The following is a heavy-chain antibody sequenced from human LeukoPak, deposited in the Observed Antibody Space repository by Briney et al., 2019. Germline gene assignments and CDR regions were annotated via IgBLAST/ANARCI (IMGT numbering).Heavy chain of an antibody. CDR3: AREIGSGSYLGYYYYGMDV. Sequence: GGSLRLSCAASGLTLSSNYMSWVRQARGKGLEWVSVIYSGGSTYYADSVKGRFTISRDNSKNTLYLQMNSLRAEDTAVYYCAREIGSGSYLGYYYYGMDVWGQGTTVTVSS. V-gene: IGHV3-66*01. J-gene: IGHJ6*02. D-gene: IGHD3-10*01. CDR1: GLTLSSNY. CDR2: IYSGGST.